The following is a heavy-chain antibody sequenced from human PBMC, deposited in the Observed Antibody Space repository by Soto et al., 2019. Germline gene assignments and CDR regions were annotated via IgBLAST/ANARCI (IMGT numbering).Heavy chain of an antibody. Sequence: LGESLKISFKGVGYKFGSAWIGWVRQMPGKGLEWMGIIKPGTSDIRYSPSCRGHVTISADEAVSTAYLQWSSLKASDTAMYYCARQLSHICDSWGQGTLVTVSS. D-gene: IGHD3-3*02. CDR1: GYKFGSAW. J-gene: IGHJ4*02. CDR3: ARQLSHICDS. CDR2: IKPGTSDI. V-gene: IGHV5-51*01.